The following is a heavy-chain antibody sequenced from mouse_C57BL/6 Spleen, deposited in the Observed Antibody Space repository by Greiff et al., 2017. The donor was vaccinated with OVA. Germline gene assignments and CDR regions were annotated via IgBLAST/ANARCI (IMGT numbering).Heavy chain of an antibody. J-gene: IGHJ3*01. CDR1: GYTFTSYW. CDR2: IDPSDSYT. Sequence: QVQLQQSGAELVRPGTSVKLSCKASGYTFTSYWMHWVKQRPGQGLEWIGVIDPSDSYTNYNQKFKGKATLTVDTSSSTAYMQLSSLTSEDSAVYYCARSGDYDPLFAYWGQGTLVTVSA. CDR3: ARSGDYDPLFAY. V-gene: IGHV1-59*01. D-gene: IGHD2-4*01.